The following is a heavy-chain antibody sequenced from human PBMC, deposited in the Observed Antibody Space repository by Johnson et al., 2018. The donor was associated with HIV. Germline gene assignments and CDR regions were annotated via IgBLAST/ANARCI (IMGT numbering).Heavy chain of an antibody. CDR2: ISYDGSNK. Sequence: QVQLVESGGGVVQPGRSLRLSCAASGFTFSSHPMHWVRQAPGKGLEWVAVISYDGSNKYYADSVKGRFTISRDNSKNTLYLQMNNVRLGDTAVYYCARSVHDYSDYLGGRDAFDIWGQGTMVIVSS. V-gene: IGHV3-30*04. CDR1: GFTFSSHP. CDR3: ARSVHDYSDYLGGRDAFDI. D-gene: IGHD4-11*01. J-gene: IGHJ3*02.